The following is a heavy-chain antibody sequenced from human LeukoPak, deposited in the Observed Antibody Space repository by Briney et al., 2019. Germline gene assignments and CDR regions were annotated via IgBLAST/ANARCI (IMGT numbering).Heavy chain of an antibody. J-gene: IGHJ6*02. V-gene: IGHV4-34*01. D-gene: IGHD2-2*01. CDR1: GGSFSGYY. CDR2: INHSGST. CDR3: ARGAVVPAASHYYYYGMDV. Sequence: SETLSPTCAVYGGSFSGYYWSWIRQPPGKGLEWIGEINHSGSTNYNPSLKSRVTISVDTSKNQFSLKLSSVTAADTAVYYCARGAVVPAASHYYYYGMDVWGQGTTVTVSS.